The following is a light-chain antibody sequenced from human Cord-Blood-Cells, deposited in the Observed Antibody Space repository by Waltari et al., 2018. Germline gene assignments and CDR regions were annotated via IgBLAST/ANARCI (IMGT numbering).Light chain of an antibody. V-gene: IGKV4-1*01. CDR1: QSVLYSSNNKNY. J-gene: IGKJ1*01. CDR3: QQYYSTPWT. Sequence: DIVMTQSPDSLAVSLGERATINCKSSQSVLYSSNNKNYLAWYQQKPGQPPKLLIYWAPTRESGVPDRFSGSGSGTDFTLTISSLQAEDGAVYYCQQYYSTPWTFGQGTKVEIK. CDR2: WAP.